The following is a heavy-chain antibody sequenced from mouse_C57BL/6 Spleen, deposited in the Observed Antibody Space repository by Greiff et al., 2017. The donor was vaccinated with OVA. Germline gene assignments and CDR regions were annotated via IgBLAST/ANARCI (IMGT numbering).Heavy chain of an antibody. J-gene: IGHJ2*01. D-gene: IGHD2-3*01. Sequence: VKLQESGAELVKPGASVKMSCKASGYTFTSYWITWVKQRPGQGLEWIGDIYPGSGSTNYNEKFKSKATLTVDTSSSTAYMQLSSLTSEDSAVYYCARKGYDYVDYWGQGTTLTVSS. CDR3: ARKGYDYVDY. V-gene: IGHV1-55*01. CDR1: GYTFTSYW. CDR2: IYPGSGST.